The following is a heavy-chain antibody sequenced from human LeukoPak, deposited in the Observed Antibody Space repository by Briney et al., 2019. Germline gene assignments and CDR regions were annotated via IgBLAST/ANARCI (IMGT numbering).Heavy chain of an antibody. CDR1: GFTFSSYS. Sequence: GGSLRLSCAASGFTFSSYSMNWVRQAPGKGLEWVSSISSSSSYIYYADSVKGRFTIPRDNAKNSLYLQMNSLRAEDTDVYYCARDSVGDDAFDIWGQGTMVTVSS. D-gene: IGHD2-15*01. CDR3: ARDSVGDDAFDI. CDR2: ISSSSSYI. J-gene: IGHJ3*02. V-gene: IGHV3-21*01.